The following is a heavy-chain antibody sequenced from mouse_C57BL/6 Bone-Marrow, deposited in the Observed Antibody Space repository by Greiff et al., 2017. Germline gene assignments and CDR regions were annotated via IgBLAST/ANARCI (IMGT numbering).Heavy chain of an antibody. Sequence: QVQLQQPGAELVKPGASVKLSCKASGYTFTSYWMQWVKQRPGQGLEWIGEIDPSDSYTNYNQKFKGKATLTVDTSSSTAYMHLSSLTSEDSAVYYCAREDYYGSSPFAYWGQGTLVTVSA. V-gene: IGHV1-50*01. CDR2: IDPSDSYT. D-gene: IGHD1-1*01. CDR3: AREDYYGSSPFAY. CDR1: GYTFTSYW. J-gene: IGHJ3*01.